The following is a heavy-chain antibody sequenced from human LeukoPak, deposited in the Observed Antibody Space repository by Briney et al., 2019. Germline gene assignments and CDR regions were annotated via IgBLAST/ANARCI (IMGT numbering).Heavy chain of an antibody. D-gene: IGHD6-19*01. CDR2: ISSGGTT. J-gene: IGHJ4*02. Sequence: GGSLRLACAASGFTFTSDSMSWVRQAPGKGLEWVSTISSGGTTYYEDSVKGRLTTSRDNSKNTLFLQINSIRDADTALHYCAKAYMALAAISGDFDYWGQGPLTPVSS. CDR1: GFTFTSDS. V-gene: IGHV3-23*01. CDR3: AKAYMALAAISGDFDY.